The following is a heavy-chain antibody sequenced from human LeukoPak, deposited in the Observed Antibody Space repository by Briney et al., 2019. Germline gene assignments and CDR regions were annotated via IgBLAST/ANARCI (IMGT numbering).Heavy chain of an antibody. CDR1: GGPISSYY. CDR3: ARAPERWYSYGSYTYHYMDV. CDR2: ISYSGST. V-gene: IGHV4-59*01. J-gene: IGHJ6*03. Sequence: SETLSLTCSVSGGPISSYYWNWIRQPPGKGLEWIGSISYSGSTNYNPSLESRVTISVDTAKNQISLKLSSVTAADTAIYYCARAPERWYSYGSYTYHYMDVWGRGTTVTVSS. D-gene: IGHD3-10*01.